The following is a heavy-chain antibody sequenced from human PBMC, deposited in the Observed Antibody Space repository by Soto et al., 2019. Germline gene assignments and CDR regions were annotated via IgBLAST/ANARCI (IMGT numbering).Heavy chain of an antibody. CDR1: GYTWTSYV. CDR2: ISAYNGNT. J-gene: IGHJ6*02. V-gene: IGHV1-18*01. Sequence: GASVNVSCKASGYTWTSYVFSWLRQAPGQWLEWMGWISAYNGNTNYAQKLQGRVTMTTDTSTSTAYMELRSLRSDDTAVYYCAREGSRPYYYYGMDVWGQGTTVTVSS. CDR3: AREGSRPYYYYGMDV. D-gene: IGHD1-26*01.